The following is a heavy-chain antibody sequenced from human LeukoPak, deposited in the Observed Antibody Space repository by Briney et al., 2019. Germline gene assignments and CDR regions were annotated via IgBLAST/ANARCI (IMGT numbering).Heavy chain of an antibody. Sequence: GGSLRLSCAASGFTFSGSAMHWVRQASGKGLEWVGRIRSKANSYATTYAASVKGRFTISRDDSKNTAYLQMNSLKTEDTAVYYCTTYDSGSSDYWGQGTLVTVSS. CDR2: IRSKANSYAT. CDR1: GFTFSGSA. J-gene: IGHJ4*02. CDR3: TTYDSGSSDY. V-gene: IGHV3-73*01. D-gene: IGHD3-10*01.